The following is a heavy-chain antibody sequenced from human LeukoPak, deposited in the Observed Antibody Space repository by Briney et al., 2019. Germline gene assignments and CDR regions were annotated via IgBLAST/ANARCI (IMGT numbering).Heavy chain of an antibody. CDR1: GSTFSSYG. J-gene: IGHJ4*02. CDR2: VSPFNGNT. CDR3: ARRGGSYSHSDF. Sequence: ASVKVSCKASGSTFSSYGIIWVRQAPGQGLQCMGWVSPFNGNTDYAPKLQGRVTMTTDTSTTTAYMELRSLTSDDTAVYYCARRGGSYSHSDFWGQGTLVTVSS. V-gene: IGHV1-18*01. D-gene: IGHD1-26*01.